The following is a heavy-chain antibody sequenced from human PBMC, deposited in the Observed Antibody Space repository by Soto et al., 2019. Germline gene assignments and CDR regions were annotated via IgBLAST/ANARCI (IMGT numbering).Heavy chain of an antibody. CDR2: IKSKTDGGTT. V-gene: IGHV3-15*07. CDR1: GFTFSNAW. Sequence: GGSLRLSCAASGFTFSNAWINWVRQAPGKGLEWVGRIKSKTDGGTTDFAAPVKGRFAISRDDSKNMVYLQMNSLKTEDTAVYTTESYITIVIVRFDYWGHGTLVTVSS. CDR3: ESYITIVIVRFDY. J-gene: IGHJ4*01. D-gene: IGHD3-22*01.